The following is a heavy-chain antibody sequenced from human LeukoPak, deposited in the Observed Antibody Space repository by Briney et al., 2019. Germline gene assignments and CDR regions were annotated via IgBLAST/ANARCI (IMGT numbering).Heavy chain of an antibody. J-gene: IGHJ4*02. CDR3: ASGPLGWSDN. V-gene: IGHV3-69-1*01. CDR2: ISSSGTT. D-gene: IGHD1-26*01. Sequence: PGGSLRLSCAASGFTVSSNYMSWVRQAPGKGLEWTSFISSSGTTSYADSVKGRFTISRDNGKNSLYLQMNSLRDEDTAVYYCASGPLGWSDNWGQGALVTVSS. CDR1: GFTVSSNY.